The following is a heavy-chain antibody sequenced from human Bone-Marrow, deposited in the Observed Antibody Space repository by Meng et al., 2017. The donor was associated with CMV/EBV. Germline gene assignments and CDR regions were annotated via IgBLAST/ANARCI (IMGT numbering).Heavy chain of an antibody. CDR1: GFTFSRYA. CDR3: AKDLDDFWRGPYAFDI. Sequence: GESLKIPCAASGFTFSRYAMSWVRQAPGKGLEWVSAISGSCGSTYYADSVKGRFTISRDNSKNTQFLQMNRLRAEDTAVYYCAKDLDDFWRGPYAFDIWGQGTMVTVSS. J-gene: IGHJ3*02. V-gene: IGHV3-23*01. CDR2: ISGSCGST. D-gene: IGHD3-3*01.